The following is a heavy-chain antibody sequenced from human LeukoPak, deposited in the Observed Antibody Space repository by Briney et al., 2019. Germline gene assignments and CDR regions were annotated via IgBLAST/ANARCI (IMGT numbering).Heavy chain of an antibody. Sequence: GGSLRLSCAASGFTFSTYSMHWVRQAPGKGLVWVSYIKPDGSNTAYADSVKGRFTISRDNAKNTLYLQMNSLRAEDTAVYYCARSLQYFDWLLSGFFDYWGQGTLVTVSS. CDR1: GFTFSTYS. V-gene: IGHV3-74*01. CDR2: IKPDGSNT. J-gene: IGHJ4*02. D-gene: IGHD3-9*01. CDR3: ARSLQYFDWLLSGFFDY.